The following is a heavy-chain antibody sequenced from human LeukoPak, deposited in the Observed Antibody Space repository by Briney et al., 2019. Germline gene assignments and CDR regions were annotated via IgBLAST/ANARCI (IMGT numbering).Heavy chain of an antibody. CDR2: ISSSSSYI. CDR1: GFTVSSNY. CDR3: AREMATGYGMDV. J-gene: IGHJ6*02. Sequence: GGSLRLSCAASGFTVSSNYMSWVRQAPGKGLEWVSSISSSSSYIYYADSVKGRFTISRDNAKNSLYLQMNSLRAEDTAVYYCAREMATGYGMDVWGQGTTVTVSS. V-gene: IGHV3-21*04. D-gene: IGHD5-24*01.